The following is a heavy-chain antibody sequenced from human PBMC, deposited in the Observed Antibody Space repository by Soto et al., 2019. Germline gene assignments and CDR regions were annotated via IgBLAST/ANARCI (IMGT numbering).Heavy chain of an antibody. CDR3: AREVTTRELYYYYGMDV. J-gene: IGHJ6*02. CDR1: GGTFSSYA. D-gene: IGHD4-4*01. Sequence: SVKVSCKASGGTFSSYAISWVRQAPVQGLEWMGGIIPIFGTANYAQKFQGRVTITADESTSTAYMELSSLRSEDTAVYYCAREVTTRELYYYYGMDVWGQGTTVTSP. CDR2: IIPIFGTA. V-gene: IGHV1-69*13.